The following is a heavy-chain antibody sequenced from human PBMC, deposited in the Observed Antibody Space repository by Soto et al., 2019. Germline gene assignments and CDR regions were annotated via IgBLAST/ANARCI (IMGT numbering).Heavy chain of an antibody. D-gene: IGHD3-10*01. J-gene: IGHJ4*02. CDR3: ARGQTYYYGSGSYS. V-gene: IGHV1-69*13. Sequence: SVKVSCKASGGTFSSYAISCVLQSPGQGLEWMGGIIPIFGTANYAQKFQGRVTITADESTSTAYMELSSLRSEDTAVYYCARGQTYYYGSGSYSWGQGTLVTVSS. CDR1: GGTFSSYA. CDR2: IIPIFGTA.